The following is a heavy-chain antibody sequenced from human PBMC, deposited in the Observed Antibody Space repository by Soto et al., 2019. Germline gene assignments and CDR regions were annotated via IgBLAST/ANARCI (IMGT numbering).Heavy chain of an antibody. J-gene: IGHJ6*02. CDR3: ARLTMGGYYYYGMDV. Sequence: ASVKVSCKASGYTFTSDAMHGVRQAPGQRLEWMGWINAGNGNTKYSQKFQGRVTITRDTSASTAYMELSSLRSEDTAVYYCARLTMGGYYYYGMDVWGQGTTVTVSS. D-gene: IGHD3-16*01. CDR2: INAGNGNT. V-gene: IGHV1-3*01. CDR1: GYTFTSDA.